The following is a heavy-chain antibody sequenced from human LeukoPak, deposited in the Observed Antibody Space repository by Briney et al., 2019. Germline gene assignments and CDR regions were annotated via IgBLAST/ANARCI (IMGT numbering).Heavy chain of an antibody. CDR2: ISAYNGNT. D-gene: IGHD3-9*01. V-gene: IGHV1-18*01. J-gene: IGHJ6*03. Sequence: ASVKVSCKASGGTFSSYAISLVRQAPGQGLEWMGWISAYNGNTNYAQKLQGRVTMTTDTSTSTAYMELRSLRSDDTAVYYCARDRSREYYDILTGYYTYYYYMDVWGKGTTVTVSS. CDR3: ARDRSREYYDILTGYYTYYYYMDV. CDR1: GGTFSSYA.